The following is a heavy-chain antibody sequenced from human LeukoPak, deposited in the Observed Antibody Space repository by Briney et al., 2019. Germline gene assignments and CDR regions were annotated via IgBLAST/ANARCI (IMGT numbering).Heavy chain of an antibody. D-gene: IGHD3-16*01. CDR3: APTAEAYTSWWKV. CDR2: INPDSGFT. CDR1: GYKFTDDY. V-gene: IGHV1-2*02. Sequence: APVKVSCKASGYKFTDDYMHWVRQAPGQGLEFMGWINPDSGFTNYAQKFKGRVTMTRDTSISTAYLEVRSLTSDDTAVYYCAPTAEAYTSWWKVWGQGTLVTVSS. J-gene: IGHJ4*02.